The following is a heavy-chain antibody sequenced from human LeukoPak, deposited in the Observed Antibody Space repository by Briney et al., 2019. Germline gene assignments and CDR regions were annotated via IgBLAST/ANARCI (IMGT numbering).Heavy chain of an antibody. V-gene: IGHV3-74*01. J-gene: IGHJ5*02. Sequence: GGSLRLSCVASGFSLSGYWMYWVRQAPGKGLMYISRNNGDGSTTNYADVVKGRFTMSGDNVKNTLYLQMNSLRVEDTAVYYCARDPRNVGLAPWGQGTLVTVSS. CDR2: NNGDGSTT. D-gene: IGHD2-15*01. CDR3: ARDPRNVGLAP. CDR1: GFSLSGYW.